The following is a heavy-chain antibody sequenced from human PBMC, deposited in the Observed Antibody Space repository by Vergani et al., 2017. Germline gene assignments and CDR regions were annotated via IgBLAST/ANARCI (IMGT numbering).Heavy chain of an antibody. Sequence: QVQLQESGPGLVKPSETLSLTCSVSGCPISSYYWSWIRQPPGKGLEWIGYIYYSGNTNYNPSLKSRVTISVDMSKNQFSLKLSSVTAADTAVYYCARYTVTGGAFDIWGQGTMVTVSS. V-gene: IGHV4-59*01. CDR3: ARYTVTGGAFDI. CDR1: GCPISSYY. CDR2: IYYSGNT. J-gene: IGHJ3*02. D-gene: IGHD4-11*01.